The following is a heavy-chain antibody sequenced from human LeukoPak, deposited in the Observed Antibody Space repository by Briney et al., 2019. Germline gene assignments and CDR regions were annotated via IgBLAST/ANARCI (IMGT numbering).Heavy chain of an antibody. CDR2: ISGSGGST. J-gene: IGHJ4*02. CDR1: EFTFSTYA. Sequence: GGSLRLSCAASEFTFSTYAMTWVRQAPGKGLEWVSAISGSGGSTYYAASVKGRFTISRDNSRNTLYLQMNSLRAEDTAVYYCAKDLLGSYYDGGYYFDYWGQGTLVTVSS. V-gene: IGHV3-23*01. CDR3: AKDLLGSYYDGGYYFDY. D-gene: IGHD2-15*01.